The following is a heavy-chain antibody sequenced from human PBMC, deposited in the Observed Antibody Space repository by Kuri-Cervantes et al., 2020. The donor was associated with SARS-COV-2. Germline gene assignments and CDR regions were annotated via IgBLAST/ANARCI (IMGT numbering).Heavy chain of an antibody. CDR2: ISGSGGST. CDR1: GFTFSSYS. D-gene: IGHD3-22*01. V-gene: IGHV3-23*01. Sequence: GGSLRLSCAASGFTFSSYSMNWVRQAPGKGLEWVSAISGSGGSTYYADSVKGRFTISRDNSKNTLYLQMNSLRAEDTAVYYCAKHLPYTMIVVGAFDIWGQGTMVTVSS. J-gene: IGHJ3*02. CDR3: AKHLPYTMIVVGAFDI.